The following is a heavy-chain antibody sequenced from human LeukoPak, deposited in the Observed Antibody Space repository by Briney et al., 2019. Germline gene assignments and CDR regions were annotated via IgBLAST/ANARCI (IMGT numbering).Heavy chain of an antibody. V-gene: IGHV3-7*01. CDR1: GFTFSSYW. Sequence: GGSLRLSCAASGFTFSSYWMSWVRQAPGKGLEWVANIKQDGSEKYYVDSVKGRFTISRDNAKNSLYLQMNSLRAEDTAVYYCARRGGPDLYPHHFDYWGQGTLVTVSS. J-gene: IGHJ4*02. CDR3: ARRGGPDLYPHHFDY. D-gene: IGHD2-2*02. CDR2: IKQDGSEK.